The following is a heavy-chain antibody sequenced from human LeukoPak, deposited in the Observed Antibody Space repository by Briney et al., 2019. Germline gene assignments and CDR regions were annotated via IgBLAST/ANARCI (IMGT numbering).Heavy chain of an antibody. CDR3: ARIGYSSSAFDY. CDR2: ISGSGGGT. J-gene: IGHJ4*02. Sequence: GGSLRLSCAASGFTFSSYAMSWVRQAPGKGLEWVSAISGSGGGTYYADSVKGRFTISRDNSKNTLSLQMNSLRAEDTAVFYCARIGYSSSAFDYWGQGTLVTVSS. D-gene: IGHD6-13*01. V-gene: IGHV3-23*01. CDR1: GFTFSSYA.